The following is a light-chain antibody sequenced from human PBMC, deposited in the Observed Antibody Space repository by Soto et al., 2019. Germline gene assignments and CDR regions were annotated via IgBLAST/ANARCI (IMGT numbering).Light chain of an antibody. CDR1: QSVSSD. CDR3: QRRRHWPT. V-gene: IGKV3-11*01. Sequence: EIVLTQSPATLSLSPAERATLSCRASQSVSSDLAWYQQQPGQAPRLLIYDAFNRATGIPARFSSSGSRTVFILTISRLQPEDCEVYYCQRRRHWPTFGGGTKVESK. J-gene: IGKJ4*01. CDR2: DAF.